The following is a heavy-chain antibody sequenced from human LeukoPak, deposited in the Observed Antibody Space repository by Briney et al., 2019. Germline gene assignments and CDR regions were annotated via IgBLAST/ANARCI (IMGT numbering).Heavy chain of an antibody. Sequence: GGSLRLSCAASGFTFSSYAMSWVRQAPGKGLEWVSTITAAGSGTYYADSVKGRFTISRDNSKNTLYLQMNSLRAKDTAVYYCAKRVSVVAVPAAPFDYWGQGTLVTVSS. J-gene: IGHJ4*02. V-gene: IGHV3-23*01. D-gene: IGHD2-2*01. CDR3: AKRVSVVAVPAAPFDY. CDR1: GFTFSSYA. CDR2: ITAAGSGT.